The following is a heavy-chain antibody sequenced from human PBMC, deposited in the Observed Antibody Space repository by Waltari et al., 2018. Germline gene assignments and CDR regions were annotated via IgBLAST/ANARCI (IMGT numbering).Heavy chain of an antibody. D-gene: IGHD3-16*01. CDR1: GFTFSSYG. V-gene: IGHV3-33*01. CDR3: ARGLLMNPVLIDF. J-gene: IGHJ4*02. Sequence: QVQLVESGGDVVQPGRSLRLSCAASGFTFSSYGMHWVRQAPGKWLGWVTVIWYDGNNKYYADSVKGRFTISRDNSKSTLYLQMDSLTAEDTAVYYCARGLLMNPVLIDFWGQGTLVTVSS. CDR2: IWYDGNNK.